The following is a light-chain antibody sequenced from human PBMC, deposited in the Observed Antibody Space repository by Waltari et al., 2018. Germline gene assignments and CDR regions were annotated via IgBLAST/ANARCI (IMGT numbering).Light chain of an antibody. CDR2: DTS. CDR1: PSVSTN. Sequence: IVMTQSPATLSVSPGERVALSCRASPSVSTNFAWYQQRPGQAPMLLIYDTSTRATGIPARFSGSGSGTEFTLTISGLQSEDSAIYYCQQYENLITFGQGTRLEIK. V-gene: IGKV3D-15*01. J-gene: IGKJ5*01. CDR3: QQYENLIT.